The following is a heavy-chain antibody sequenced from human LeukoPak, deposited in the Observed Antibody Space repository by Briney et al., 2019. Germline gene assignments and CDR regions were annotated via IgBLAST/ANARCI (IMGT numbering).Heavy chain of an antibody. CDR2: IKQDASEK. Sequence: GGSLRLSCAASGFTFSNYSMSWVRQAPGKGLEWVANIKQDASEKYYVDSVKGRFTISRDHAKNSLYLQLNSLRAEDTAVYYCARVITMVRGALDYWGQGTLVTVSS. D-gene: IGHD3-10*01. CDR3: ARVITMVRGALDY. CDR1: GFTFSNYS. J-gene: IGHJ4*02. V-gene: IGHV3-7*04.